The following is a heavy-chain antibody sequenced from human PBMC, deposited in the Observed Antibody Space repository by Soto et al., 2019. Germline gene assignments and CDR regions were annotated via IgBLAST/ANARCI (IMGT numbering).Heavy chain of an antibody. J-gene: IGHJ4*02. CDR1: GFTFIAYS. CDR3: ARDYSSYGPFDY. V-gene: IGHV3-48*01. Sequence: PGGSMRLSCTAAGFTFIAYSRNWVRKAPGKGLEWVSYISSSSSTIYYADSVKGRFTISRDNAKNSLYLQMNSLRAEDTAVYYCARDYSSYGPFDYWGQGTLVTVSS. D-gene: IGHD5-18*01. CDR2: ISSSSSTI.